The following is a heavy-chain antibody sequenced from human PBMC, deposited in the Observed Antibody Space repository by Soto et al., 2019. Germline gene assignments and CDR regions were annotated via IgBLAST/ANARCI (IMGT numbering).Heavy chain of an antibody. CDR3: ARGVGGWYRD. V-gene: IGHV4-59*01. CDR1: GGSISSYY. D-gene: IGHD6-19*01. CDR2: IYYSGST. Sequence: QVQLQESGPGLVKPSETLSLTCTVSGGSISSYYWSWIRQPPGKGLEWIGYIYYSGSTNYNPSLKSRVTISVDTSKNQFSLKLSSVTAADTAVYYCARGVGGWYRDWGQGTLVTVSS. J-gene: IGHJ4*02.